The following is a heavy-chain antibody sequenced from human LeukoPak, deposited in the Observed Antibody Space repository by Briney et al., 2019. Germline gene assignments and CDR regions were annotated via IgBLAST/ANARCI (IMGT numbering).Heavy chain of an antibody. D-gene: IGHD7-27*01. CDR3: ARGPRNWGFDY. CDR1: GYTFTTYA. J-gene: IGHJ4*02. Sequence: ASVKVSCKTSGYTFTTYAIHWVRQAPGQRLEWMGLINADDGNTRYSQRFQGRVTITRDTSANTAYMELSSLRSEDTAEYYCARGPRNWGFDYLGQGTLVTVSS. V-gene: IGHV1-3*01. CDR2: INADDGNT.